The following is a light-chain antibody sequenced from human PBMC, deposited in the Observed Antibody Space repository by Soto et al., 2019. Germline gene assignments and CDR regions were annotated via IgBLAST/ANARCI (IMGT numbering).Light chain of an antibody. CDR3: HQYGSSPT. CDR1: QSVSSNY. Sequence: EIVLTQSPGTLSLSPGERATFSCRASQSVSSNYLAWYQQKPGQAPRLLIYGAFKRATGIPDRFSGSGSGTDFTLTISRLEPEDSAVYYCHQYGSSPTFGPGTKVDIK. CDR2: GAF. V-gene: IGKV3-20*01. J-gene: IGKJ1*01.